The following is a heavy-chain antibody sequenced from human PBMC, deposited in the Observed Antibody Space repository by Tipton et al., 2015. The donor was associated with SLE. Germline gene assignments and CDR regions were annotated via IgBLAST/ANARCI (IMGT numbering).Heavy chain of an antibody. CDR1: GFTVSSNY. Sequence: SLRLSCAASGFTVSSNYMSWVRQAPGKGLEWVSVIYSGGSTYYADSVKGRFTISRDNSKNTLYLQMNSLRAEDTAVYYCAREGRGYDILTGYYVYFDYWGQGTLVTVSS. CDR3: AREGRGYDILTGYYVYFDY. V-gene: IGHV3-66*02. J-gene: IGHJ4*02. D-gene: IGHD3-9*01. CDR2: IYSGGST.